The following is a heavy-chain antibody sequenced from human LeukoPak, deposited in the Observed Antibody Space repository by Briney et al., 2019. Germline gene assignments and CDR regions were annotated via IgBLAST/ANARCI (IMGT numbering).Heavy chain of an antibody. D-gene: IGHD3-9*01. CDR1: GGSISSYY. CDR3: ARDGWNYDILTGYPVGYYGMDV. J-gene: IGHJ6*02. Sequence: PSETLSLTCTVSGGSISSYYWSWIRQPPGKGLEWIGYIYYSGSTNYNPSLKSRVTISVDTSKNQFSLKLSSVTAADTAVYYCARDGWNYDILTGYPVGYYGMDVWGQGTTVTVSS. V-gene: IGHV4-59*12. CDR2: IYYSGST.